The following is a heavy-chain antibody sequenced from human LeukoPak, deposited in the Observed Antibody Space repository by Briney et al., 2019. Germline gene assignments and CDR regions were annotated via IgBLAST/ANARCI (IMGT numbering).Heavy chain of an antibody. J-gene: IGHJ4*02. Sequence: GGSLRLSCAASGFTFSTYWMSWVRQAPGKGLEWVANIKQDGSEKYCVDSVKGRFTISRDNAKNSLYLQMNSLRAEDTAVYYCASGGATFIYWGQGTLVTVSS. CDR3: ASGGATFIY. CDR1: GFTFSTYW. CDR2: IKQDGSEK. V-gene: IGHV3-7*01. D-gene: IGHD1-26*01.